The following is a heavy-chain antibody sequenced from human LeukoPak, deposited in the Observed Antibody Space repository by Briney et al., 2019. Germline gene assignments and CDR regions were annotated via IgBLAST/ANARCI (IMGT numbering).Heavy chain of an antibody. CDR1: GYTFTGYY. J-gene: IGHJ4*02. V-gene: IGHV1-2*06. CDR3: ARSNPGIAAAGSDY. D-gene: IGHD6-13*01. CDR2: INPNSGGT. Sequence: ASVTVSCTASGYTFTGYYMHWVRQAPGQGLEWMGRINPNSGGTNYAQKFQGRVTMTRDTSISTAYMELSRLRSDDTAVYYCARSNPGIAAAGSDYWGQGTLVTVSS.